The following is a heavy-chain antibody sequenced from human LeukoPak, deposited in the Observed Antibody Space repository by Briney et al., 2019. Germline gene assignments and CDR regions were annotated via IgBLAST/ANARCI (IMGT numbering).Heavy chain of an antibody. CDR1: GFTFSSYW. Sequence: GGSLRLSCAASGFTFSSYWMSWVRQAPGKGLEWVANIKQDGSEKYYVDSVKGRFTISRDNSKNTLYLQMNSLRAEDTAVYYCARDQGQQLAIDYWGQGTLVTVSS. V-gene: IGHV3-7*01. CDR2: IKQDGSEK. J-gene: IGHJ4*02. CDR3: ARDQGQQLAIDY. D-gene: IGHD6-13*01.